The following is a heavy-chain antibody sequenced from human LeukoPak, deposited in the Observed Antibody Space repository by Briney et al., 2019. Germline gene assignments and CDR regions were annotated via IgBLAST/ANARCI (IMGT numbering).Heavy chain of an antibody. CDR3: ARDISSSPLAGN. CDR1: GGTFSSYT. Sequence: SVKVSCKASGGTFSSYTISWVRRAPGQGLEWMGRIIPILGIANYAQKFQGRVTITADKSTSTAYMELSSLRSEDTAVYYCARDISSSPLAGNWGQGTLVTVSS. V-gene: IGHV1-69*04. CDR2: IIPILGIA. D-gene: IGHD6-6*01. J-gene: IGHJ4*02.